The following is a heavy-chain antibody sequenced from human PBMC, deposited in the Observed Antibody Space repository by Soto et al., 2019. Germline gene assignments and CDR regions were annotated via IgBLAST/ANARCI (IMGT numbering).Heavy chain of an antibody. D-gene: IGHD3-3*01. CDR1: GFSLSNARMG. V-gene: IGHV2-26*01. CDR2: IFSNDEK. CDR3: ARIWYTIFGVVGNDY. J-gene: IGHJ4*02. Sequence: GSGPTLVNPTETLTLTCTVSGFSLSNARMGVSWIRQPPGKALEWLAHIFSNDEKAYSTSLKSRLTISKDTSKSQVVLTMTNMEPVDTASYFCARIWYTIFGVVGNDYWGQGTLVTVSS.